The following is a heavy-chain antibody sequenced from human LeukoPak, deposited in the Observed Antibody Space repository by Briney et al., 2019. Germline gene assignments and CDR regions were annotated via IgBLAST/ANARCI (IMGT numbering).Heavy chain of an antibody. J-gene: IGHJ3*02. CDR2: INTDGSST. V-gene: IGHV3-74*01. Sequence: PGGSLRLSCAASGFTFSSYWMHWVRQAPGKGLVWVSRINTDGSSTSYADSVKGRFTISRDNAKNTLYLQMNSLRAEDTAVYYCATPTDSSWAAFDIWGQGTMVTVSS. CDR1: GFTFSSYW. D-gene: IGHD6-19*01. CDR3: ATPTDSSWAAFDI.